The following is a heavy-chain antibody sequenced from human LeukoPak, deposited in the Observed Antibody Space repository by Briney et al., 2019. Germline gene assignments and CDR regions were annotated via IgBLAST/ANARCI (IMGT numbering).Heavy chain of an antibody. J-gene: IGHJ4*02. V-gene: IGHV3-30-3*01. CDR2: ISYDGSNK. CDR3: ARDDRWLQLPSVGY. CDR1: GFTFSSYA. Sequence: GRSLRLSCAASGFTFSSYAMHWVRQAPGKGLEWVAVISYDGSNKYYADSVKGRFTISRDNSKNTLYLQMNSLRAEDTAVYYCARDDRWLQLPSVGYWGQGTLVTVSS. D-gene: IGHD5-24*01.